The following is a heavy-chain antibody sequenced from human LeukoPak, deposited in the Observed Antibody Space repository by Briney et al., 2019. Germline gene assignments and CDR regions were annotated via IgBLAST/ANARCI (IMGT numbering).Heavy chain of an antibody. D-gene: IGHD3-3*01. Sequence: ESLKISCKGSGYSFTSYWIGWVRQMPGKGLEWMGIIYPGDSDTRYSPSFQGQVTISADKSISTAYLQWSSLKASDTAMYYCARHTPYYDFWSGYYYYMDVRGKGTTVTVSS. CDR1: GYSFTSYW. J-gene: IGHJ6*03. CDR3: ARHTPYYDFWSGYYYYMDV. V-gene: IGHV5-51*01. CDR2: IYPGDSDT.